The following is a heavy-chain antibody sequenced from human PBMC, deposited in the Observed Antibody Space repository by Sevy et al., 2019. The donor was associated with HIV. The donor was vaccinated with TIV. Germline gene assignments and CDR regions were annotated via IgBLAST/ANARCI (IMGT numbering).Heavy chain of an antibody. CDR1: GFTFSSHD. Sequence: GSLRLSCAVSGFTFSSHDMTWVRQAPGKGLEWVGGIRGGGGSKWYADSVKGRFAISRDNSKNTLYLQMNTLRTEDTAMYYCARDLRSNFFDAFDIWGQGTMVTVSS. CDR2: IRGGGGSK. D-gene: IGHD3-3*01. V-gene: IGHV3-23*01. J-gene: IGHJ3*02. CDR3: ARDLRSNFFDAFDI.